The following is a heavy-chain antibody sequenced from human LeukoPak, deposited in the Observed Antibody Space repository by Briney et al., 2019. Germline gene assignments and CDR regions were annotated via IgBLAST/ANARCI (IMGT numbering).Heavy chain of an antibody. V-gene: IGHV3-23*01. CDR2: ISGSGGST. D-gene: IGHD3-10*01. CDR1: GFTFSSYA. Sequence: GGSLRLSCAASGFTFSSYAMSWVRQAPGKGLEWVSAISGSGGSTYYADSVKGRFTISRDNSKNTLYLQMNSLRAEDTAVYYCAKDLTRSLWFGETYPPSYYFDYWGQGTLVTVSS. J-gene: IGHJ4*02. CDR3: AKDLTRSLWFGETYPPSYYFDY.